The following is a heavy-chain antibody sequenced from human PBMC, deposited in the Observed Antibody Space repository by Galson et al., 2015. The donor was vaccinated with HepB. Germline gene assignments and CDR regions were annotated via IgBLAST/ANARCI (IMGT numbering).Heavy chain of an antibody. J-gene: IGHJ6*02. CDR1: GFTFNNYA. CDR2: ISDDGTNK. CDR3: ARENVASYGMDV. V-gene: IGHV3-30-3*01. D-gene: IGHD2-21*01. Sequence: SLRLSCAVSGFTFNNYAMHWVRQAPGKGLEWLAFISDDGTNKYYADSAKGRFTISRDNSKNTLYLQMNSLRLEDTAVFYCARENVASYGMDVWGQGTTVSVSS.